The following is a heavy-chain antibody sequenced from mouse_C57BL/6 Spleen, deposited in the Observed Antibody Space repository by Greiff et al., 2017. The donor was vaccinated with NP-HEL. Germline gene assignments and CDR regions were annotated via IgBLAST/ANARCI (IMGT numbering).Heavy chain of an antibody. CDR1: GYTFTSYW. V-gene: IGHV1-64*01. J-gene: IGHJ3*01. D-gene: IGHD4-1*01. CDR3: ARDGTGTRFAY. Sequence: VKLQQPGAELVKPGASVKLSCKASGYTFTSYWMHWVKQRPGQGLEWIGMIHPNSGSTNYNEKFKSKATLTVDKSSSTAYMQLSSLTSEDSAVYYCARDGTGTRFAYWGQGTLVTVSA. CDR2: IHPNSGST.